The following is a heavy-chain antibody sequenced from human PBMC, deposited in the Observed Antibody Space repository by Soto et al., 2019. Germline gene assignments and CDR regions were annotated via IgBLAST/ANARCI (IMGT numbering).Heavy chain of an antibody. V-gene: IGHV4-59*01. CDR3: AAASYYGSGSYYLRY. D-gene: IGHD3-10*01. Sequence: PSETLSLTCTVSGGSISSYYWSWIRQPPGKGLEWIGYIYYSGSTNYNPSLKSRVTISVDTSKNQFSLKLSSVTAADTAVYYRAAASYYGSGSYYLRYWGQGTLVTVSS. J-gene: IGHJ4*02. CDR2: IYYSGST. CDR1: GGSISSYY.